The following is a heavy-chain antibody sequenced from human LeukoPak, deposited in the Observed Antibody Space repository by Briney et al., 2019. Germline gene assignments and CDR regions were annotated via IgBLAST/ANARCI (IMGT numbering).Heavy chain of an antibody. CDR3: ARDLTYYYDSSGYYWSWFDP. D-gene: IGHD3-22*01. CDR1: GGSISSYY. Sequence: SETLSLTCTVSGGSISSYYWSWIRQPPGKGLEWIGYIYYSGSTNYNPSLKSRVTISVDTSKNQFSLKLSSVTAADTAAYYCARDLTYYYDSSGYYWSWFDPWGQGTLVTVSS. CDR2: IYYSGST. J-gene: IGHJ5*02. V-gene: IGHV4-59*01.